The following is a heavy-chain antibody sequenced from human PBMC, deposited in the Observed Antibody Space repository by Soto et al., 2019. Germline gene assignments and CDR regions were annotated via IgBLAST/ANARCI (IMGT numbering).Heavy chain of an antibody. CDR3: TRQGGDY. D-gene: IGHD2-15*01. V-gene: IGHV1-18*01. Sequence: ASVKVSCRASGYTFTSYDINWVRQAPGQGLEWMGWISGFNADTKYAEKFQGRITVTRDTLTPTVYMGLRSLTSDDTAVYYCTRQGGDYWGQGTSVTVSS. CDR1: GYTFTSYD. CDR2: ISGFNADT. J-gene: IGHJ4*02.